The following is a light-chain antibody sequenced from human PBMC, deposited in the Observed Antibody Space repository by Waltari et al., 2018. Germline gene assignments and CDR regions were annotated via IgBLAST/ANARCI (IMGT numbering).Light chain of an antibody. CDR1: QGISNW. Sequence: DIQMTQSPSSMSASVGDRVTITCRASQGISNWLAWYQQKPGKAPKLLIYAASILQTGVPSRFSGSGSGTDFTLTIRNLQPEDFATYFCQQGNSFPPTFGQGTRVEVK. V-gene: IGKV1-12*01. CDR2: AAS. CDR3: QQGNSFPPT. J-gene: IGKJ1*01.